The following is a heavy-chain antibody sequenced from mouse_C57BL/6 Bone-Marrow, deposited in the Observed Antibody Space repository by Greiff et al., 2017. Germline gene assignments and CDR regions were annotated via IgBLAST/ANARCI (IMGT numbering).Heavy chain of an antibody. CDR3: TTRGYYGSSSLYWYFDV. J-gene: IGHJ1*03. CDR2: IDPENGDT. D-gene: IGHD1-1*01. CDR1: GFNIKDDY. V-gene: IGHV14-4*01. Sequence: EVKLVESGAELVRPGASVKLSCTASGFNIKDDYMHWVKQRPEQGLEWIGWIDPENGDTEYASKFQGKATITADTSSNTAYLQLSSLTSEDTAVYYCTTRGYYGSSSLYWYFDVWGTGTTVTVSS.